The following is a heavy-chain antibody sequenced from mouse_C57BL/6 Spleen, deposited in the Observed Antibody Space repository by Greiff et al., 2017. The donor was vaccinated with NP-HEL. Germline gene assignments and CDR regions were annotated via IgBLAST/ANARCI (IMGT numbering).Heavy chain of an antibody. CDR3: ARSSSSSRYWYFDV. CDR1: GYTFTSYW. D-gene: IGHD1-1*01. Sequence: VQLQQPGAELVRPGTSVKLSCKASGYTFTSYWMHWVKQRPGQGLEWIGVIDPSDSYTNYNQKFKGKATLTVDTSSSTAYMQLSSLTSEDSAVYYCARSSSSSRYWYFDVWGTGTTVTVSS. CDR2: IDPSDSYT. J-gene: IGHJ1*03. V-gene: IGHV1-59*01.